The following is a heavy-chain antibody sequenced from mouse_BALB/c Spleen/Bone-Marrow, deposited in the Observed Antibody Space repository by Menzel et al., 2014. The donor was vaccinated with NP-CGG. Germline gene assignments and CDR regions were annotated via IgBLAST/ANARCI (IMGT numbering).Heavy chain of an antibody. CDR2: INPSSGYT. Sequence: VKLMASGAELARPGASVKMSCRASGYTFTTYTMHWVKQRPGQGLEWIGYINPSSGYTYYNQKFKDKATLTADESSSAAYLQLSSLTSEDSAVYYCARVYGNYDAMDYWGQGTSVTVSS. CDR1: GYTFTTYT. V-gene: IGHV1-4*01. CDR3: ARVYGNYDAMDY. J-gene: IGHJ4*01. D-gene: IGHD2-1*01.